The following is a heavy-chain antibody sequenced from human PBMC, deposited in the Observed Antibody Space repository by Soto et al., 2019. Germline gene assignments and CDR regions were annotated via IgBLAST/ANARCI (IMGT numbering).Heavy chain of an antibody. J-gene: IGHJ4*02. D-gene: IGHD2-21*02. CDR3: ARVPLTCGGDCYIADY. CDR1: GFTFSTYN. Sequence: EGQLVESGGGLVQPGGSQRLSCAASGFTFSTYNMNWVRQAPGKGLEWVSYISSSSRAIYYADSVKGRFTISRDNSKNSMYLQMNSLRDEDTAVYYCARVPLTCGGDCYIADYWGQGPLVTVSS. V-gene: IGHV3-48*02. CDR2: ISSSSRAI.